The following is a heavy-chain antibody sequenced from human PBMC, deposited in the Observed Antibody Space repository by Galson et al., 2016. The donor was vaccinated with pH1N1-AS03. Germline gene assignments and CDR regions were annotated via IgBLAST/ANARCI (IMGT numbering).Heavy chain of an antibody. D-gene: IGHD3-16*01. V-gene: IGHV3-23*01. CDR3: ARVRGGVVITFGGVPYFDY. Sequence: ASGFTFSSYAMSWVRQAPGKGLEWVSAISGRGDSTYYADSVKGRFTISRDNSKNTLYLQMNSLRAEDTAVYYCARVRGGVVITFGGVPYFDYWGQGTLVTVSS. J-gene: IGHJ4*02. CDR1: GFTFSSYA. CDR2: ISGRGDST.